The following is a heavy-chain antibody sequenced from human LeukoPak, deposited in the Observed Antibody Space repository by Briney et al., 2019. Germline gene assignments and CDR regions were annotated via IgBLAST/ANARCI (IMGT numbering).Heavy chain of an antibody. CDR2: TYYRSKLYN. Sequence: SQTLSLTCAISGDIFSSNSAAWNWIRQSPSRGLEWLVRTYYRSKLYNDYAVSVKSRITINPETSKNQFSPQLNPVTPEDTAVYYCARGQLLRYSDFWSGHNWFDSWGQGTLVTVSS. CDR1: GDIFSSNSAA. D-gene: IGHD3-3*01. V-gene: IGHV6-1*01. CDR3: ARGQLLRYSDFWSGHNWFDS. J-gene: IGHJ5*01.